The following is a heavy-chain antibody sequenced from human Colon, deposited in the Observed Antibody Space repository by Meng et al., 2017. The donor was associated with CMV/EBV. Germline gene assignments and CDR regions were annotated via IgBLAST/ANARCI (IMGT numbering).Heavy chain of an antibody. CDR2: IYSSGST. J-gene: IGHJ4*02. CDR1: GGSISSFY. D-gene: IGHD2-8*02. V-gene: IGHV4-4*07. Sequence: QVQLQESGPGLVKPAETLSLTCTVSGGSISSFYWSWIRQPAGKGLEWIGRIYSSGSTNYNPSLKSRVTMSVDTSKNQFSLKLNSVTAADTAVYYCARSGRSTGPLTWWGPGTMVTVS. CDR3: ARSGRSTGPLTW.